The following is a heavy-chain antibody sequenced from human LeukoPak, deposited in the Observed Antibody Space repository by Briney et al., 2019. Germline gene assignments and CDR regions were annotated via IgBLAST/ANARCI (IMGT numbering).Heavy chain of an antibody. J-gene: IGHJ4*02. CDR2: IYHSGST. CDR1: GGSMSSGGYH. CDR3: AGLTSYYFDY. V-gene: IGHV4-30-2*01. Sequence: SETLSLTCTVSGGSMSSGGYHWNWIRQPPGKGLEWIGHIYHSGSTYYNPSLKSRVTISVDRSNNQFSLKLSSVTAADTAVYYCAGLTSYYFDYWGQGALVTVSS.